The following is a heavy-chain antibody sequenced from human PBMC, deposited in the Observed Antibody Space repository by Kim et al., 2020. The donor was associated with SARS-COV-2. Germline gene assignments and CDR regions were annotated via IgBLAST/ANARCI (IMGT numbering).Heavy chain of an antibody. CDR1: GASVGLGTHY. V-gene: IGHV4-61*02. CDR3: ARQLVTGARLTLDY. D-gene: IGHD1-1*01. J-gene: IGHJ4*02. CDR2: VYTSGST. Sequence: SETLSLTCTVSGASVGLGTHYWTWIRQPAGGGLEWIGRVYTSGSTNFNSSLRRRLSISLDPSQNQFSLRLSSVAAADTAVYFCARQLVTGARLTLDYWGQGILVLVSS.